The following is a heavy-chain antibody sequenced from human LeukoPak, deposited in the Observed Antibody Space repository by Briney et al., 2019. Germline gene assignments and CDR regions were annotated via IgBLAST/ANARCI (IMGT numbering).Heavy chain of an antibody. J-gene: IGHJ4*02. V-gene: IGHV3-66*01. CDR1: GFTVANDR. Sequence: GGSLRLSCAASGFTVANDRMSWVRQPPGKGLEWVSTVYGGGNTAYTDSVKGRLTISRDNSKNTLYLQMNSLRAEDTAVYYCAREGPRGNSQFDYWGQGTLVTVSS. CDR2: VYGGGNT. CDR3: AREGPRGNSQFDY. D-gene: IGHD2/OR15-2a*01.